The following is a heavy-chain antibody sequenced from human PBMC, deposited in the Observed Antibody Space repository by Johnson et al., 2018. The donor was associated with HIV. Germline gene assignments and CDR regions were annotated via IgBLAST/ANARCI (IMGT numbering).Heavy chain of an antibody. CDR3: AKEGSGSYYDVVAFDI. J-gene: IGHJ3*02. V-gene: IGHV3-23*04. Sequence: MQLVESGGGLVKPGGSLRLYCAASGFIFSDYYMTWFRQAPGKGLEWVSAISGSGGSTYYADSVKGRFTISRDNSKNTLYLQMNSLRAEDTAVYYCAKEGSGSYYDVVAFDIWGQGTMVTVSS. CDR1: GFIFSDYY. D-gene: IGHD1-26*01. CDR2: ISGSGGST.